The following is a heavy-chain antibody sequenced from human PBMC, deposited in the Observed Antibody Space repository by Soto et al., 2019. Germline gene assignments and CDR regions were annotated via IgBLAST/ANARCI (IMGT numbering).Heavy chain of an antibody. CDR2: IRSKANSYAT. Sequence: PGGSLRLSCAASGFTFSGSAMHWVRQASGKGLEWVGRIRSKANSYATAYAASVKGRFTISRDDSKNTAYLQMNSLKTEDTAVYYCTSSPVDTAMVDAFDIWGQGTMVTVSS. CDR3: TSSPVDTAMVDAFDI. CDR1: GFTFSGSA. J-gene: IGHJ3*02. V-gene: IGHV3-73*01. D-gene: IGHD5-18*01.